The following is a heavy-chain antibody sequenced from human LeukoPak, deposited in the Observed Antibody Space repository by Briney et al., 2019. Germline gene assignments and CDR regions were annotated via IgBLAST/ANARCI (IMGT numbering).Heavy chain of an antibody. D-gene: IGHD6-6*01. CDR2: INHSVST. V-gene: IGHV4-34*01. Sequence: PSETLSLTCVVYVGTFIGYYWRWIRQPPGEGLEWSGEINHSVSTIPNTSLKSRVTISVDTSKNQFSLKLSSVTAADTAVYYCARGPFTRLAHSIAARRGSVLRFDLWGRGTLVTVSS. CDR1: VGTFIGYY. J-gene: IGHJ2*01. CDR3: ARGPFTRLAHSIAARRGSVLRFDL.